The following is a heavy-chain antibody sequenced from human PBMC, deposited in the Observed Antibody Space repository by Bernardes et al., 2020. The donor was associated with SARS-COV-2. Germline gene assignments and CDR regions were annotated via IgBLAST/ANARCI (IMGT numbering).Heavy chain of an antibody. CDR1: GFTFSSYG. CDR2: ISYDGSNK. Sequence: GGSLRLSCAASGFTFSSYGMHWVRQAPGKGLEWVAVISYDGSNKYYADSVKGRFTISRDNAKNSLYLQMNSLRAEDTAVYYCARDFAIQVVVVAAHFDLWGRGTLVTVSS. D-gene: IGHD2-15*01. V-gene: IGHV3-30*03. J-gene: IGHJ2*01. CDR3: ARDFAIQVVVVAAHFDL.